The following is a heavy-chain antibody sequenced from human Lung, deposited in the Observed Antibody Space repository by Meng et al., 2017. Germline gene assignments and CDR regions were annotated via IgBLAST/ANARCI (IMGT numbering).Heavy chain of an antibody. CDR2: INHSGST. Sequence: QVQLQQWCAGLLKPSETLSLTFVVPCRSFSGYYWSWIRQPPGKGLEWIGEINHSGSTNYNPSLESRATISVDTSQNNLSLKLSSVTAADSAVYYCARGPTTMAHDFDYWGQGTLVTVST. V-gene: IGHV4-34*01. CDR3: ARGPTTMAHDFDY. J-gene: IGHJ4*02. CDR1: CRSFSGYY. D-gene: IGHD4-11*01.